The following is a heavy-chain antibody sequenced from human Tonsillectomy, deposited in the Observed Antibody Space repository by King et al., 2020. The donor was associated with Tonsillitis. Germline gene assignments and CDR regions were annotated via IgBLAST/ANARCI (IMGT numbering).Heavy chain of an antibody. Sequence: VQLVESGGGLVQPGGSLRLSCAASGFTFSSYWMSWVRQAPGKGLEWVANIKQDGSEKYYVDSVKGRFTISRDNAKNSLYLQLNSLRAEDTAVYYCARGPLPGSFDYWGQGTLVTVSS. CDR3: ARGPLPGSFDY. CDR2: IKQDGSEK. D-gene: IGHD2-2*01. CDR1: GFTFSSYW. V-gene: IGHV3-7*01. J-gene: IGHJ4*02.